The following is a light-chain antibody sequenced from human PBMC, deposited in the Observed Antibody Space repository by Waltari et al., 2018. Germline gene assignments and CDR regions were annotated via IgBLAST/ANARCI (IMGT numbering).Light chain of an antibody. CDR3: HQSSSSPYT. CDR2: YAS. CDR1: QSIGSK. Sequence: DIVLTQSPDFQSGTPKEKVTITCRASQSIGSKLHWYTQKPDQSPRILIRYASQSFSGVPSRFSGSGSGTDFTLTINSLEAEDAATYYCHQSSSSPYTFGQGTKLETK. J-gene: IGKJ2*01. V-gene: IGKV6-21*01.